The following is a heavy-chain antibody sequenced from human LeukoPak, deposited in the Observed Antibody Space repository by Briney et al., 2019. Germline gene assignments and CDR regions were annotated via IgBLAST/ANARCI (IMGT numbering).Heavy chain of an antibody. V-gene: IGHV4-34*01. D-gene: IGHD4-11*01. J-gene: IGHJ4*02. CDR3: TRRGTATTERFDY. Sequence: SETLSLTCAVYGGSFSGYYWSWIRQPPGKGLEWIGEINHSGSTNYNPSLKSRVTISVDTSKNQFSLKLSSVTAADTAVYYCTRRGTATTERFDYWGQGTLVTVSS. CDR2: INHSGST. CDR1: GGSFSGYY.